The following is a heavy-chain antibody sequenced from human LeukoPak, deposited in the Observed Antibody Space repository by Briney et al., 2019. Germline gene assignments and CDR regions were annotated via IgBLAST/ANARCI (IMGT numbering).Heavy chain of an antibody. J-gene: IGHJ2*01. CDR3: ARRGYCSGGSCFWYFDL. V-gene: IGHV5-51*01. Sequence: GASLQISCQGSGYSFTTYWIGWVRPLPGKGLEWMGIIYPDDSDTKYSPSFQGQVTISANKSISTAYLQWSSLKASDTAMYYCARRGYCSGGSCFWYFDLWGRGTLVTVSS. D-gene: IGHD2-15*01. CDR2: IYPDDSDT. CDR1: GYSFTTYW.